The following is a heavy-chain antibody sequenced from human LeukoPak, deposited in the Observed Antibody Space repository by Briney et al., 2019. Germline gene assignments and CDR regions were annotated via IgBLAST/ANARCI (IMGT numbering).Heavy chain of an antibody. CDR1: GYTFINLY. CDR3: ARSSGRSPNREYMDV. V-gene: IGHV1-2*02. Sequence: ASLKVSCKASGYTFINLYIHWVRRAPGHGFEWMGWINPNSGDTNYAQKFKGRVTMTRDTSTSTVYMELSSLRSEDTAVYYCARSSGRSPNREYMDVWGKGTTVTVSS. D-gene: IGHD1-26*01. J-gene: IGHJ6*03. CDR2: INPNSGDT.